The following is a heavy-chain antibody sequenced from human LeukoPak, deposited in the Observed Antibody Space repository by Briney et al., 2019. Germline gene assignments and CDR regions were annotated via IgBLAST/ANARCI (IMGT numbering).Heavy chain of an antibody. J-gene: IGHJ3*02. V-gene: IGHV3-23*01. CDR3: VKEHVDRAFTRSFDI. CDR2: ISPDNT. D-gene: IGHD3-10*01. CDR1: GFTFSTNP. Sequence: GGSLRLSCAASGFTFSTNPMSWVRQAPGKGLEWVSAISPDNTYYADSVKGRLTISRDDSKNTVYLQMNSPRAEDTARYYCVKEHVDRAFTRSFDIWGQGTVVTVSS.